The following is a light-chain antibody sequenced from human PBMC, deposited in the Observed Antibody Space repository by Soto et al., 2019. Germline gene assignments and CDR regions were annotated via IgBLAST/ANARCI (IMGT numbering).Light chain of an antibody. CDR1: QSVSSN. CDR2: GAS. Sequence: ILITHSPSTLSLXPRXIXXXXXXXSQSVSSNLAWYQQKPGQAPRLLIYGASTRATGIPARFSGSGSGTEFTLTISSLQSEDFAVYYCQQYNNWPPWTFGQGTKVDIK. J-gene: IGKJ1*01. V-gene: IGKV3-15*01. CDR3: QQYNNWPPWT.